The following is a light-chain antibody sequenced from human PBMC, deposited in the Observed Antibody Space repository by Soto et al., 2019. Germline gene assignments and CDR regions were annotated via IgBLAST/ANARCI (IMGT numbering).Light chain of an antibody. CDR2: GTS. Sequence: EIVMTQSPATLSVSPGERATLSCRASQSISNNLAWYQHKPGQAPRRLIYGTSNRATGIPDRFSGSGSGTDFTLTFSRLEPEDFAVYYCEYYGSSITFGGGTKVDIK. CDR1: QSISNN. V-gene: IGKV3-20*01. CDR3: EYYGSSIT. J-gene: IGKJ4*01.